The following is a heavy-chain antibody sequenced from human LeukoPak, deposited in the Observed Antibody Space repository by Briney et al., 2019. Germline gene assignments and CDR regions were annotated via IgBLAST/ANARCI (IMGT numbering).Heavy chain of an antibody. V-gene: IGHV3-23*01. CDR3: AKLGGYSGYEPYYY. Sequence: GGSLRLSCAASGFTFSSYAMSWVRQAPGKGLEWVSAISGSGGTTYYADSVKGRFTISRDKSKNTLYLQMNSLRAEDTAVYYCAKLGGYSGYEPYYYWGQGTLVTVSS. J-gene: IGHJ4*02. CDR2: ISGSGGTT. D-gene: IGHD5-12*01. CDR1: GFTFSSYA.